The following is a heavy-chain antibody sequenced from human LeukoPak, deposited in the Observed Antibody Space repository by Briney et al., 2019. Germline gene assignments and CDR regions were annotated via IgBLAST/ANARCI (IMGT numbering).Heavy chain of an antibody. D-gene: IGHD6-19*01. CDR1: GFTFSTYW. Sequence: GGSLRLSCAASGFTFSTYWMSWVRQTPGKGLEWVANIKQDGGEKYYVDSVRGRFTISRDNAKNTLYLQMNSLRVEDTAVYYCGTRQTTSGQYGNAFDIWGQGTMVTVSS. V-gene: IGHV3-7*01. J-gene: IGHJ3*02. CDR2: IKQDGGEK. CDR3: GTRQTTSGQYGNAFDI.